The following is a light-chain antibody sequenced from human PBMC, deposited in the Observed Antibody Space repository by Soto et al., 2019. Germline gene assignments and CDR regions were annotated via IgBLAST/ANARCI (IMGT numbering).Light chain of an antibody. J-gene: IGLJ1*01. CDR1: SSDVGGYNY. V-gene: IGLV2-8*01. CDR3: RSYEGSNNVEIGV. CDR2: EVS. Sequence: QSVLTQPPSASGSPGQSVTISCTGTSSDVGGYNYVSWYQQHPGKAPKLMIYEVSKRPSGVPDRFSGSKSGNTASLTVSGLQAEDEADYYCRSYEGSNNVEIGVVGTGTKLTVL.